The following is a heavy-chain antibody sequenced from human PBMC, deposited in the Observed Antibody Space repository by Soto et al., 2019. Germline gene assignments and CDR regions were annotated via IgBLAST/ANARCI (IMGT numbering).Heavy chain of an antibody. V-gene: IGHV4-61*08. D-gene: IGHD3-10*01. J-gene: IGHJ5*02. CDR1: GAALSSGGYL. CDR3: TREQSGDNYFDP. Sequence: PSETLSLTCTVSGAALSSGGYLYTRVRQPPGKGLEWLGYIYYSGGSNYNTSLKSRVTISLDKAKSQFSLRLISGNAGDTAVYYCTREQSGDNYFDPWGQGTLVTVSS. CDR2: IYYSGGS.